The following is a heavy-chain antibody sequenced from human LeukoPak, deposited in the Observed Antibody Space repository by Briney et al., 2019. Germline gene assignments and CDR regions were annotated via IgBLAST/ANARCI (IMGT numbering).Heavy chain of an antibody. V-gene: IGHV4-4*02. CDR1: GGSISSSNW. J-gene: IGHJ4*02. CDR3: ARTGGYSYGYGDY. Sequence: SEPLSLTCAVSGGSISSSNWWSWVRQPPGKGLEWIGEIYQSGSPNYNPSLKSRAIISVDKSKNQLSLKLTSVTAADTAVYYCARTGGYSYGYGDYWGQGTLVTVSS. CDR2: IYQSGSP. D-gene: IGHD5-18*01.